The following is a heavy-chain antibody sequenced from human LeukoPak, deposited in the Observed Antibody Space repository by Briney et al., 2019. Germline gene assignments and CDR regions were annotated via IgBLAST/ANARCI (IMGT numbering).Heavy chain of an antibody. J-gene: IGHJ3*02. V-gene: IGHV6-1*01. CDR3: AREGPDAFDI. CDR1: GDSVSTNSAP. CDR2: TYYRSKWYN. Sequence: SQTLSLTFAISGDSVSTNSAPWNWVRQSASRGLEWLGRTYYRSKWYNDYAISVKSRITINPDTSKNQLSLQLNSVTPEDTAVYFCAREGPDAFDIWGQGTVVTVSS.